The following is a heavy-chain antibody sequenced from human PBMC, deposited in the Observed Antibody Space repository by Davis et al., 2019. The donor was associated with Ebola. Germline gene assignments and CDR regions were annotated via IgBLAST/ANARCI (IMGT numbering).Heavy chain of an antibody. CDR3: AIPNTYYYDSSGYYGQYYFDY. D-gene: IGHD3-22*01. V-gene: IGHV4-39*01. CDR1: GDSISSTHYY. J-gene: IGHJ4*02. CDR2: IYYNGRT. Sequence: SETLSLTCTVSGDSISSTHYYWGWIRQPPGKGLEWIGTIYYNGRTYYNPSLMSRLTISVDMSKNQFSLKLASVTAADTAVYYCAIPNTYYYDSSGYYGQYYFDYWGQGTLVTVSS.